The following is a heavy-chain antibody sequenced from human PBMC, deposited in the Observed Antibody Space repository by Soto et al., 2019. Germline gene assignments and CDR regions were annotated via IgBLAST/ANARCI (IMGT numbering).Heavy chain of an antibody. J-gene: IGHJ4*02. CDR3: TRPPYVWGSYRSDDY. CDR2: IRSKANSYAT. V-gene: IGHV3-73*01. CDR1: GFTFSGSA. Sequence: EVQLVESGGGLVQPGGSLKLSCAASGFTFSGSAMHWVRQASGKGLEWVGRIRSKANSYATAYAASVKGRFTISRDDSKNTAYLQMNSLKTEDTAVYYCTRPPYVWGSYRSDDYWGQGTLVTVSS. D-gene: IGHD3-16*02.